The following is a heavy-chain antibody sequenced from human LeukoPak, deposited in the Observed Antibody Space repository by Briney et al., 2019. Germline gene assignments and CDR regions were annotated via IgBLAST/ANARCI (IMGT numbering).Heavy chain of an antibody. Sequence: KPSETLSLTCTVSGGSISTSSYYWGWVRQPPGKGLEWIGNIFYSGSTYYSPSLKSRVTISVDTSKNQFSLKLSSVTAADTAVYYCARDQTSKGDAFDIWGQGTMVTVSS. J-gene: IGHJ3*02. V-gene: IGHV4-39*07. CDR1: GGSISTSSYY. CDR2: IFYSGST. CDR3: ARDQTSKGDAFDI.